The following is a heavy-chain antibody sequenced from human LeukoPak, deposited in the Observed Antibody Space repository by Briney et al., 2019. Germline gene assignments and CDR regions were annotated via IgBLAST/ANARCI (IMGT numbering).Heavy chain of an antibody. Sequence: KPGGSLRLSCAASGFTLSNYDMNWVRQAPGKGLEWVSSISTSSRYIYYKDSVRGRFTISGDDAKNSLYLEMNSLRAEDTAVYYCARADCSSSTCYLRRSWFDPWGQGTLVTVSS. CDR1: GFTLSNYD. V-gene: IGHV3-21*01. J-gene: IGHJ5*02. CDR3: ARADCSSSTCYLRRSWFDP. D-gene: IGHD2-2*01. CDR2: ISTSSRYI.